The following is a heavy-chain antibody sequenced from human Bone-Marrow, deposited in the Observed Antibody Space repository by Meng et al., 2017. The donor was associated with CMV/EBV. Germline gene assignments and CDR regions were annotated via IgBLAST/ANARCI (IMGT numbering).Heavy chain of an antibody. D-gene: IGHD4/OR15-4a*01. CDR1: GGSFSGYY. CDR2: IYYSGTT. V-gene: IGHV4-39*01. J-gene: IGHJ3*02. CDR3: ARHLSMVLTPYDVFDI. Sequence: SETLSLTCAVYGGSFSGYYWGWIRQPPGKGLEWIGSIYYSGTTYYNPSLKSRVTMSVDTSKNQFSLKLSSVTAADTAVYFCARHLSMVLTPYDVFDIWGQGTMVTVSS.